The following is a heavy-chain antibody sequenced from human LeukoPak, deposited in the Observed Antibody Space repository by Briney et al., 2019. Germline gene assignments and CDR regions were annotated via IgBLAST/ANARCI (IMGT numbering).Heavy chain of an antibody. D-gene: IGHD3-22*01. CDR2: IYYSGST. CDR1: GGSISSYY. Sequence: SETLSLTCTVSGGSISSYYWSWIRQPPGEGLEWLGYIYYSGSTNYNPSLKSRVTISVDTSKNQFSLKLSSVTAADTAVYYCARGSSGYYYPPDAFDIWGQGTMVTVSS. V-gene: IGHV4-59*12. CDR3: ARGSSGYYYPPDAFDI. J-gene: IGHJ3*02.